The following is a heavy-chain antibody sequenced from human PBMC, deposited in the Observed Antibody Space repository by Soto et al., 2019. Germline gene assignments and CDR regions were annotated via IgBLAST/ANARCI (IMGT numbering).Heavy chain of an antibody. Sequence: GSLRLSCAASGFTVSSNYMSWVRQAPGKGLEWVSVIYSGGSTYYADSVKGRFTISRHNSKNTLYLQMNSLRAEDTAVYYCARGRALIYSSSSKSYYFDYWGQGTLVTVSS. CDR2: IYSGGST. V-gene: IGHV3-53*04. D-gene: IGHD6-6*01. J-gene: IGHJ4*02. CDR3: ARGRALIYSSSSKSYYFDY. CDR1: GFTVSSNY.